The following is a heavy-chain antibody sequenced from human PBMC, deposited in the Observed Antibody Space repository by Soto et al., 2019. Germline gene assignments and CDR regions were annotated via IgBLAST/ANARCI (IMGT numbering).Heavy chain of an antibody. Sequence: EVQLLESGGGLIQPGGSLRLSRSASGFTFNRYAMGWVRQAPGKGLEWVSAIIDDGGRAYYADSVKGRFTISRDNFKNTLSLQMNSLRAEDTAVYYCAKDKMEQWLVGGYFDYWGQGTQVTVSS. CDR1: GFTFNRYA. V-gene: IGHV3-23*01. J-gene: IGHJ4*02. CDR2: IIDDGGRA. D-gene: IGHD6-19*01. CDR3: AKDKMEQWLVGGYFDY.